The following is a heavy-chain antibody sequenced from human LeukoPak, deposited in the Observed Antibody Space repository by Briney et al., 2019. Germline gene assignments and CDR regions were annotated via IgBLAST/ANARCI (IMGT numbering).Heavy chain of an antibody. CDR2: INPNSGGT. CDR3: AFTMVRGVNAPYYGMDV. V-gene: IGHV1-2*06. Sequence: GASVKVSCKASGYTFTGYYMHWVRQAPGQGLEWMGRINPNSGGTNYAQKFQGRVTMTRDTSISTAYMELSRLRSDDTAVYYCAFTMVRGVNAPYYGMDVWGLGTTVTVSS. D-gene: IGHD3-10*01. CDR1: GYTFTGYY. J-gene: IGHJ6*02.